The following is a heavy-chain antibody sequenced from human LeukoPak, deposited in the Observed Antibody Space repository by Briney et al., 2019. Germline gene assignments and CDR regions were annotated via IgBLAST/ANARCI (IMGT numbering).Heavy chain of an antibody. CDR3: AGDSSSWYRGGFDP. CDR2: IYSGGST. Sequence: PGGSLRLSCAASGFTVSSNYMSWVRQAPGKGLEWVSVIYSGGSTYYADSVKGRFTISRDNSKNTLYLQMNSLRAEDTAVYYCAGDSSSWYRGGFDPWGQGTLVTVSS. V-gene: IGHV3-66*02. J-gene: IGHJ5*02. CDR1: GFTVSSNY. D-gene: IGHD6-13*01.